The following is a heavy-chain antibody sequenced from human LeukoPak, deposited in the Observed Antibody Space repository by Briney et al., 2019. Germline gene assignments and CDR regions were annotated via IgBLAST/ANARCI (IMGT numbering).Heavy chain of an antibody. CDR1: GFTFDDYA. J-gene: IGHJ4*02. D-gene: IGHD3-16*02. V-gene: IGHV3-43*02. CDR3: AKGSYVWGSYRYTEVGYFDY. CDR2: ISGDGGST. Sequence: GGSLRLSCAASGFTFDDYAMHWVRQAPGKGLEWVSLISGDGGSTYYADSVKGRFTISRDNSKNSLYLQVNSLRTEDTALYYCAKGSYVWGSYRYTEVGYFDYWGQGTLVTVSS.